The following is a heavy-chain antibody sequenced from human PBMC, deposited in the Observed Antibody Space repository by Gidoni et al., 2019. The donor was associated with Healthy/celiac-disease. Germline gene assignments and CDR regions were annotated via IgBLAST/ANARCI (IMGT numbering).Heavy chain of an antibody. V-gene: IGHV4-34*01. Sequence: QVQLQQWGAGLLKPSETLSLTCAVYGGSFSNYYWSWIRQPPGKGLEWIGEMNHSGSTNYNPSLKSRVTISVDTSKNQFSLKLSSVTAADTAVYYCASPPVRYCSSTSCQSRVYYGMDVWGQGTTVTVSS. CDR3: ASPPVRYCSSTSCQSRVYYGMDV. CDR1: GGSFSNYY. CDR2: MNHSGST. J-gene: IGHJ6*02. D-gene: IGHD2-2*01.